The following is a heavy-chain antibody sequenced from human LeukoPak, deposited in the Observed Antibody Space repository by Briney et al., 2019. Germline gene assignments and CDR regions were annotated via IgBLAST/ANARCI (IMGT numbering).Heavy chain of an antibody. CDR1: GGSFSNYY. V-gene: IGHV3-7*03. J-gene: IGHJ5*02. D-gene: IGHD3-10*02. CDR3: TRENYVPDS. CDR2: ISNGGGAT. Sequence: PSETLSLTCAVSGGSFSNYYWSWIRQPPGKGLEWVASISNGGGATYYVDSVRGRFTISRDDAKNSLFLQMNGLRSDDTAVYYCTRENYVPDSWGQGTLVTVSS.